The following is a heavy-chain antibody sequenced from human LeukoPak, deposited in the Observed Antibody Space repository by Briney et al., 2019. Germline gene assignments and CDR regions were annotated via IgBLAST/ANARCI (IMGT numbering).Heavy chain of an antibody. D-gene: IGHD3-22*01. Sequence: PSETLSLTCTVSGGSISTSSYYWGWVRQPPGKGLEWIGNIFYSGSTYYSPSLKSRVTISLDTSRNQFSLKLNSVTAADTAVYYCARRNYYDSSGYYYFDYWGQGTLVTVSS. CDR3: ARRNYYDSSGYYYFDY. J-gene: IGHJ4*02. CDR1: GGSISTSSYY. CDR2: IFYSGST. V-gene: IGHV4-39*07.